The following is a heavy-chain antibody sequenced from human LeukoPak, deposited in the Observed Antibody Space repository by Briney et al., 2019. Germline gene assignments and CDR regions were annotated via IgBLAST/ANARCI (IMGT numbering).Heavy chain of an antibody. CDR3: AREAVGAAIDY. CDR2: ISSSGGST. Sequence: GRSLRLSRAASGFTFSRHAMHWVRQAPGKGLEYVSAISSSGGSTYYGNSVKGRFTISRDNSKNTLYLQMGSLRTDDMAVYYCAREAVGAAIDYWGQGTLVTVSS. J-gene: IGHJ4*02. CDR1: GFTFSRHA. D-gene: IGHD1-26*01. V-gene: IGHV3-64*01.